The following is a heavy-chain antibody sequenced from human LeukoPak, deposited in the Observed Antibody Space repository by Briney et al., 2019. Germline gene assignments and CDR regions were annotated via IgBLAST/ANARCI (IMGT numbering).Heavy chain of an antibody. CDR1: GFTFRSYA. CDR3: ARELSGSISRHFDY. D-gene: IGHD2-15*01. J-gene: IGHJ4*02. CDR2: INTDGNIT. V-gene: IGHV3-74*01. Sequence: GGSLRLSCAASGFTFRSYAMSWVRQAPGKGPVWVSRINTDGNITTYADSVKGRFSISRDNAKNALYLQMNSLRAEDTAVFYCARELSGSISRHFDYWGQGTLVTVSS.